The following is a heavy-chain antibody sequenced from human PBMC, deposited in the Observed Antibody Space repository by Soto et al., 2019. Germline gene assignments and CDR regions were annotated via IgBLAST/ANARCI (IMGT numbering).Heavy chain of an antibody. CDR3: TTDPLVAIDAFDI. V-gene: IGHV3-15*01. Sequence: GGSLRLSCAASGFTFSNAWMSWVRQAPGKGLEWVGRIKSKTDGGTTDYAAPVKGRFTISRDDSKNTLYLQMNSLKTEDTAVYYCTTDPLVAIDAFDIWGQGTMVTVSS. J-gene: IGHJ3*02. CDR1: GFTFSNAW. CDR2: IKSKTDGGTT. D-gene: IGHD3-16*02.